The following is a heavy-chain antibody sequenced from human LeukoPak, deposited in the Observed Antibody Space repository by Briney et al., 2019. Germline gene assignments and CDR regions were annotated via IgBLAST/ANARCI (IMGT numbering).Heavy chain of an antibody. D-gene: IGHD1-26*01. V-gene: IGHV3-23*01. Sequence: GGSLRLSCAASGFTLSDYAMNWFRQAPAEGLEWLSAISGSDGHTFYADSVKGRFTLSRDNSKNTLYLQMNNLRADDTAIYYCAKVPWVGTITWGQGTLVIVSS. CDR1: GFTLSDYA. J-gene: IGHJ4*02. CDR2: ISGSDGHT. CDR3: AKVPWVGTIT.